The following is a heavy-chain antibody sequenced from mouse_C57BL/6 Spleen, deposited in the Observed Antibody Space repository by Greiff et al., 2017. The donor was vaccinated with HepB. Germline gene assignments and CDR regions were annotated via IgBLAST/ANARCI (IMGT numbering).Heavy chain of an antibody. D-gene: IGHD1-1*01. CDR3: ARRGAYGRGFDY. V-gene: IGHV1-64*01. CDR1: GYTFTSYW. CDR2: IHPNSGST. J-gene: IGHJ2*01. Sequence: QVHVKQPGAELVKPGASVKLSCKASGYTFTSYWMHWVKQRPGQGLEWIGMIHPNSGSTNYNEKFKSKATLTVDKSSSTAYMQLSSLTSEDSAVYYCARRGAYGRGFDYWGQGTTLTVSS.